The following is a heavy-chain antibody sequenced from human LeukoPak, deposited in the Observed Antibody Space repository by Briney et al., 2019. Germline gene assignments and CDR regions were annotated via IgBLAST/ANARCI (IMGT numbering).Heavy chain of an antibody. D-gene: IGHD4-17*01. Sequence: NPGGSLRLSCAASGFTFSSYSMNWVRQVPGKGLEWVSSISSSSSYIYYADSVKGRFTISRDNAKNSLYLQMNSLRAEDTAVYYCASYQYDGDYDYDYYYYYMDVWGKGTTVTVSS. CDR2: ISSSSSYI. CDR1: GFTFSSYS. CDR3: ASYQYDGDYDYDYYYYYMDV. J-gene: IGHJ6*03. V-gene: IGHV3-21*01.